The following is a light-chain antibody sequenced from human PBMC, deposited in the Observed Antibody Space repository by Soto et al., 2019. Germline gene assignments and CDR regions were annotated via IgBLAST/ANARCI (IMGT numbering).Light chain of an antibody. V-gene: IGKV3-20*01. J-gene: IGKJ3*01. Sequence: EIGLTQSPGTLSLSPGERATLSCRASQSVSSKYLAWYQQKPGQAPRVLIYGTFIRASGVPERFSGGGSGTDFTLTITRLEPEDFAVYYCQQYGSSLFTFGPGTKVDIK. CDR3: QQYGSSLFT. CDR1: QSVSSKY. CDR2: GTF.